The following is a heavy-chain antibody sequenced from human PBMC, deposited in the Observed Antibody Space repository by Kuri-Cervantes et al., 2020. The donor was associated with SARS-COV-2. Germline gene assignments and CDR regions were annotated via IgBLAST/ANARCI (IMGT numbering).Heavy chain of an antibody. Sequence: GGSLRLSCAASGLSFSNYAMSWVRQAPGKGLERVSSISGSGDDTHYADSVKGRFTISRDNSKNTLYLQMNSLRAEDTAVYYCAKGGSILATINRWASSWGQGTRVTVSS. CDR1: GLSFSNYA. V-gene: IGHV3-23*01. CDR3: AKGGSILATINRWASS. J-gene: IGHJ5*02. CDR2: ISGSGDDT. D-gene: IGHD5-12*01.